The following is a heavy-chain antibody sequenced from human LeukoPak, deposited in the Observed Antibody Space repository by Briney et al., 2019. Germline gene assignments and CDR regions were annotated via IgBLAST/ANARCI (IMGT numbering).Heavy chain of an antibody. Sequence: SQTLSLTCAISGDSVSSNSAAWNWIRQSPSRGLEWLGRTYYRSKWYNDYAVSVKSRITINPDTSKNQFSLQLNSVTPEDTAVYYCARDPQCSSGWNPDWFDPWGQGTLVTVPS. CDR1: GDSVSSNSAA. J-gene: IGHJ5*02. CDR2: TYYRSKWYN. V-gene: IGHV6-1*01. D-gene: IGHD6-19*01. CDR3: ARDPQCSSGWNPDWFDP.